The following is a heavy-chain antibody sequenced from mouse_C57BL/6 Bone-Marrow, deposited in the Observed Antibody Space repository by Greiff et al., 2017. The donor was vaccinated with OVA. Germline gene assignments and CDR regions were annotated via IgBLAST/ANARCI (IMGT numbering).Heavy chain of an antibody. J-gene: IGHJ1*03. D-gene: IGHD1-1*01. CDR1: GYTFTSYG. V-gene: IGHV1-81*01. Sequence: VQLQQSGAELARPGASVKLSCKASGYTFTSYGISWVKQRTGQGLEWIGEIYPRSGNTYYNEKFKGKATPTADKSSSTAYMELRSLTSEDSAVYFCASGAYYYGSSSYWYFDVWGTGTTVTVSS. CDR2: IYPRSGNT. CDR3: ASGAYYYGSSSYWYFDV.